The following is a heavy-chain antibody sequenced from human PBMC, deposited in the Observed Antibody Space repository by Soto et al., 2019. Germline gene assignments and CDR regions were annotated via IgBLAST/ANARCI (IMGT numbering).Heavy chain of an antibody. V-gene: IGHV4-31*03. CDR3: ARAHYDFWSGYLLYFDY. Sequence: SETLSLTCTVSGGSISSGGYYWSWIRQHPGKGLEWIGYIYYSGSTYYNPSLKSRVTISVDTSKNQFSLKLSSVTAADTAVYYCARAHYDFWSGYLLYFDYWGQGTLVTVSS. D-gene: IGHD3-3*01. CDR1: GGSISSGGYY. CDR2: IYYSGST. J-gene: IGHJ4*02.